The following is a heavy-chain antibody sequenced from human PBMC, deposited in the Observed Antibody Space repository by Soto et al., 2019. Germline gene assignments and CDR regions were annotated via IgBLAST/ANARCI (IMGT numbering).Heavy chain of an antibody. V-gene: IGHV3-15*07. CDR3: TTDQLAPSNLLIVATILFDY. D-gene: IGHD5-12*01. CDR2: IKSKTDGGTT. CDR1: GFNCSNAW. J-gene: IGHJ4*01. Sequence: PGGSLRLSCAAAGFNCSNAWVNWVRQAPGKGLEWVGRIKSKTDGGTTDYAAPVKGRFTISRDDSKNTLYLQMNSLKTEDTAVYYCTTDQLAPSNLLIVATILFDYWGHGTLVTVSS.